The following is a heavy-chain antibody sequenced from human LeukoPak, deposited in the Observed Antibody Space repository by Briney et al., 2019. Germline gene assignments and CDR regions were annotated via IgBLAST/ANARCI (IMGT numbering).Heavy chain of an antibody. Sequence: PGGSLRLSCAASGFTSSSYAMSWVRQAPGKGLEWVSAISGSGGSTYYADSVKGRFTISRDNSKNTLYLQMNSLRAEDTAVYYCAKGMSDSGSYYDGAFDIWGQGTMVTVSS. CDR3: AKGMSDSGSYYDGAFDI. CDR1: GFTSSSYA. D-gene: IGHD1-26*01. J-gene: IGHJ3*02. V-gene: IGHV3-23*01. CDR2: ISGSGGST.